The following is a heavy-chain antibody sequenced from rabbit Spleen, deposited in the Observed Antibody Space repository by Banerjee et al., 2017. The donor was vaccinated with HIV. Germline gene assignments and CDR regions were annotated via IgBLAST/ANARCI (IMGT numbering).Heavy chain of an antibody. CDR3: ARDDPTNVGYVAYGFAIPFYFNL. V-gene: IGHV1S45*01. J-gene: IGHJ4*01. CDR2: IYGGSDNT. CDR1: GFSFSSSYD. Sequence: QEQLVESGGGLVKPGASLTLICTASGFSFSSSYDMCWVRQAPGKGLEWIACIYGGSDNTYYASWAKGRFTISKTSSTTVTLQMTSLTAADTATYFCARDDPTNVGYVAYGFAIPFYFNLWGQGTLVTVS. D-gene: IGHD6-1*01.